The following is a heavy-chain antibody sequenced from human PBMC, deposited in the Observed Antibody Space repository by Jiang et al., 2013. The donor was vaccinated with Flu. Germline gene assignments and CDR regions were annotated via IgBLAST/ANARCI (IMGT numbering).Heavy chain of an antibody. D-gene: IGHD6-19*01. CDR2: ISPYNGNR. Sequence: GAEVKKPGASVKVSCKASGYTFTSYGISWVRQAPGQGLEWMGWISPYNGNRNYAQNLQDRVMLTTDTSTSTAYTELRSLTSDDTAVYYCAKNGGWSFGDYYYRMHVWGQG. V-gene: IGHV1-18*04. CDR1: GYTFTSYG. CDR3: AKNGGWSFGDYYYRMHV. J-gene: IGHJ6*02.